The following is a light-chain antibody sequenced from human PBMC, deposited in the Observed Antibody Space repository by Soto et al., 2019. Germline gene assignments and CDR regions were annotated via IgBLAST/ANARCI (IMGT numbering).Light chain of an antibody. CDR3: QKYDSYSLS. CDR1: QSISSW. Sequence: DIQMTQSPSTLSASVGDRVTITCRASQSISSWLAWYQQKPGKAPNLLIYKASSLQSGFPSRFTGSGSGTEFTLTISSLQPDDFATYFCQKYDSYSLSFGGGTKVEIK. CDR2: KAS. V-gene: IGKV1-5*03. J-gene: IGKJ4*01.